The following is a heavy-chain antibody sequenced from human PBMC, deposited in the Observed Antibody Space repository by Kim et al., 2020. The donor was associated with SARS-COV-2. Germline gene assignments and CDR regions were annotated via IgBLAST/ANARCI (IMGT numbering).Heavy chain of an antibody. V-gene: IGHV4-59*01. Sequence: YNPSHKSRVTISVDTSKNQFSLKLSSVTAADTAVYYCARDSSSWYDAFDIWGQGTMVTVSS. CDR3: ARDSSSWYDAFDI. D-gene: IGHD6-13*01. J-gene: IGHJ3*02.